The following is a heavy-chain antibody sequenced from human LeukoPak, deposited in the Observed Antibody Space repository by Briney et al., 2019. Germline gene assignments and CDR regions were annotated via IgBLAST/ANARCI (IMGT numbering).Heavy chain of an antibody. J-gene: IGHJ3*02. V-gene: IGHV3-48*01. CDR1: GFTFSSYS. CDR2: ISSSSSTI. Sequence: GGSLRLSCAASGFTFSSYSMNWVRQAPGKGLEGVSYISSSSSTIYYADSVKGRFTISRDNAKNSLYLQMNSLRAEDTAVYYCARDRHCSSTSCYGAGAFDIRGQGTMVTVSS. D-gene: IGHD2-2*01. CDR3: ARDRHCSSTSCYGAGAFDI.